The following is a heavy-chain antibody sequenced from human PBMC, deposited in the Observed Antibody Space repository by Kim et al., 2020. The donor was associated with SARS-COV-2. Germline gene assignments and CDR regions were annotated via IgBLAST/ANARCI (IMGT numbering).Heavy chain of an antibody. CDR3: ARAGRGILAEYFQY. CDR2: IKQDGSEI. D-gene: IGHD3-16*01. Sequence: GGSLRLSCAASGFTFSNYWMTWVRQAPGKGLEWVANIKQDGSEIYYVDSVKGRSTISRDNAKNSLYLQMNSLTAEDTALYYCARAGRGILAEYFQYWGQGTLVTVSS. J-gene: IGHJ1*01. CDR1: GFTFSNYW. V-gene: IGHV3-7*03.